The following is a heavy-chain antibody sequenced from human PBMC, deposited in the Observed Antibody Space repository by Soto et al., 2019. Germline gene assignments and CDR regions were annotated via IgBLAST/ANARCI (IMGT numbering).Heavy chain of an antibody. J-gene: IGHJ5*02. D-gene: IGHD2-2*01. Sequence: QVQLVQSGAEVKKPGSSVKVSCKASGGTFSSYAISWVRQAPGQGLEWMGGIIPIFGTANYAHKFQGRVTITADEPTSTAYMALSSLRSEDTAVYYCARSQPPAADNWFDPWGQGTLVTVSS. V-gene: IGHV1-69*01. CDR1: GGTFSSYA. CDR3: ARSQPPAADNWFDP. CDR2: IIPIFGTA.